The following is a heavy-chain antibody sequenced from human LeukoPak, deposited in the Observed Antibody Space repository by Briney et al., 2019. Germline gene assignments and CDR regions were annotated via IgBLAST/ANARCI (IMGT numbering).Heavy chain of an antibody. CDR2: IYYSGST. CDR3: ARDMTDWWFDP. D-gene: IGHD3-9*01. Sequence: SETLSLTCTVPGGSISNNYWSWFRQPPGKGLEWIGYIYYSGSTNYNPSLKSRVTISVDTSKSQFSLKLSSVTAADTAVYYCARDMTDWWFDPWGQGTLVTVSS. CDR1: GGSISNNY. V-gene: IGHV4-59*12. J-gene: IGHJ5*02.